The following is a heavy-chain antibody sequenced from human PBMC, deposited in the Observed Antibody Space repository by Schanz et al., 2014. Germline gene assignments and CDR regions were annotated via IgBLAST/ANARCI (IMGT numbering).Heavy chain of an antibody. D-gene: IGHD6-19*01. CDR3: ARVHHYGPSGWGYFDY. Sequence: EGQLAESGGGLVQPGGSLRLSCAVSGFTVSSNHMSWVRQAPGKGLEWVSVIYSGIGAYYADSVKDRFTVSRGNSKNTVYLKMISRRGEDTAVYYCARVHHYGPSGWGYFDYSGQGTLVTVSS. V-gene: IGHV3-66*01. CDR2: IYSGIGA. CDR1: GFTVSSNH. J-gene: IGHJ4*02.